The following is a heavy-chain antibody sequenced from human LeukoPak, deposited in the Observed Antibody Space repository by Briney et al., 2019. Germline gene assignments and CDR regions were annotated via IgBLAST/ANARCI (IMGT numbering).Heavy chain of an antibody. CDR1: GGSISSSSYY. CDR2: IYYSGST. V-gene: IGHV4-39*02. Sequence: PSETLSLTCTVSGGSISSSSYYWGWIRQPPGKGLEWIGSIYYSGSTYYNPSLKSRVTISVDTSKNHFSLKLNSVTAADTAVYYCASTYRSSPYYFDYWGQGILVTVSS. J-gene: IGHJ4*02. D-gene: IGHD6-13*01. CDR3: ASTYRSSPYYFDY.